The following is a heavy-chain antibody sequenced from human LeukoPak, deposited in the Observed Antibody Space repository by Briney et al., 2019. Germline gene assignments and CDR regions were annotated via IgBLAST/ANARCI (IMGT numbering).Heavy chain of an antibody. D-gene: IGHD1-26*01. J-gene: IGHJ4*02. CDR3: ARENSGSYREFDY. CDR2: IYTSGST. V-gene: IGHV4-4*07. Sequence: PSETLSLTCTVSGGSISSYYWSWIRQPAGKGLEWIGRIYTSGSTNYNASLKSRVSVSVDTSKNHFSLKLSSVTAADTAVFYCARENSGSYREFDYWGQGTLVTVSS. CDR1: GGSISSYY.